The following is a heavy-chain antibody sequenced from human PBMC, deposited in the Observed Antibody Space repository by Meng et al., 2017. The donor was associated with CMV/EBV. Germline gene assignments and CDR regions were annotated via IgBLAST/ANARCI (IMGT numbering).Heavy chain of an antibody. Sequence: TGSGGSISSYYWSWIRQPPGKGLEWIGYIYYSGSTNYNPSLKSRVTISVDTSKNQFSLKLSSVTAADTAVYYCARTLSYYLTWFDPWGQGTLVTVSS. CDR3: ARTLSYYLTWFDP. D-gene: IGHD2/OR15-2a*01. J-gene: IGHJ5*02. V-gene: IGHV4-59*01. CDR2: IYYSGST. CDR1: GGSISSYY.